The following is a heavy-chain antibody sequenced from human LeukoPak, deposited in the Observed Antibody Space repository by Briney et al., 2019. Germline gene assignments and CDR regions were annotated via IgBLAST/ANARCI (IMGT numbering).Heavy chain of an antibody. V-gene: IGHV3-30-3*01. Sequence: PGGSLRLSCAASGFTFSSYAMHWVRQAPGKGLEWVAVISYDGSNKYYADSVKGRFTISRDNSKNTLYLQMNSLRAEDTAVYYCASPLPHCGGDCYPDYWGQGTLVTVSS. CDR2: ISYDGSNK. CDR3: ASPLPHCGGDCYPDY. J-gene: IGHJ4*02. D-gene: IGHD2-21*02. CDR1: GFTFSSYA.